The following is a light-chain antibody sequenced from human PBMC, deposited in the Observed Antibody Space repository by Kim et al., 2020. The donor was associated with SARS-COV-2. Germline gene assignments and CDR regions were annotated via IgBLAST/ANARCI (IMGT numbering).Light chain of an antibody. CDR2: DAS. CDR3: QQSTNWPLT. V-gene: IGKV3-11*01. J-gene: IGKJ4*01. Sequence: SPGQRATLSCRASQSINTDLGWYQQKPGQAPRLLISDASNRATDIPARFSGSGSATDFTLTISSLEPEDFAVYYCQQSTNWPLTFGGGTKVDIK. CDR1: QSINTD.